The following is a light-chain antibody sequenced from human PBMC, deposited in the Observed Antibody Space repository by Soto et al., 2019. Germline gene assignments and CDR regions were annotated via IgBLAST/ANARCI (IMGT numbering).Light chain of an antibody. CDR2: DAS. CDR3: QQYGSSPLT. V-gene: IGKV3D-20*01. CDR1: QSGSSSY. Sequence: EIVLTQSPATLSLSPGERATLSCGASQSGSSSYLAWYQQKPGLAPRLLIYDASSRATGIPDRFSGSGPGTDFPLTISRLEPEDFAVYSCQQYGSSPLTFGGGTKAEIK. J-gene: IGKJ4*01.